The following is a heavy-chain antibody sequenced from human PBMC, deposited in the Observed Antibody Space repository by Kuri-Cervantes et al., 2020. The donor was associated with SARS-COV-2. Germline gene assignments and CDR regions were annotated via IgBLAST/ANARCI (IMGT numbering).Heavy chain of an antibody. Sequence: GESLKISCAASGFTFSSYAMHWVRQAPGKGLEWVAVISYDGSNKYYADSVKGRFTISRDNSKNTLYLQMNSLRAEDTAVYYCARVSRSYHTTPIFDYWGQGTLVTVSS. J-gene: IGHJ4*02. D-gene: IGHD1-26*01. V-gene: IGHV3-30*01. CDR2: ISYDGSNK. CDR3: ARVSRSYHTTPIFDY. CDR1: GFTFSSYA.